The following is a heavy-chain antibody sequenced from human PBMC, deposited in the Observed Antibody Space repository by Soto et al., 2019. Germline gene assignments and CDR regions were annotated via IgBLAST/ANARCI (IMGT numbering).Heavy chain of an antibody. CDR1: GGSISSDYYY. V-gene: IGHV4-30-4*01. J-gene: IGHJ4*02. Sequence: HVQLQESGPGLVKPSQTLSLTCTVSGGSISSDYYYWSWIRQPPGKGLEWLAFIYYTVSTYYNPSLKSRLTISIDTSKNQFSLSLRSVTAEDTAVYYCAPVRAHYLDYWGQGNRVTVSS. CDR3: APVRAHYLDY. CDR2: IYYTVST.